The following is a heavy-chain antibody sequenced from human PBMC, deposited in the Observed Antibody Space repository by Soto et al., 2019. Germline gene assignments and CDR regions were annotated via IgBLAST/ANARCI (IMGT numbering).Heavy chain of an antibody. CDR3: ARERKFDFWRKGLDV. CDR2: MDPNSGST. J-gene: IGHJ6*02. Sequence: ASVKVSCKASGYTFTSYEINWVRQAPGQGLEWLGWMDPNSGSTGYAQNFQGRVTMTRNISINTAHMELSSLRSEDTAVYYCARERKFDFWRKGLDVWGQGTTVTVSS. V-gene: IGHV1-8*01. D-gene: IGHD3-3*01. CDR1: GYTFTSYE.